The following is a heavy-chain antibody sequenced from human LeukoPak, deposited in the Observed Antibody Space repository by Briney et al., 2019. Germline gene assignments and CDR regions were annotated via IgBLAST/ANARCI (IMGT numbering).Heavy chain of an antibody. D-gene: IGHD2-21*02. CDR1: GFTFSSYS. Sequence: GGSLRLSCAASGFTFSSYSMSWVRQAPGRGLEWVSTISRSGVATYYANSVKGRFTVSRDNSKNTLYVQMKSLRAEDTAVYYCAKDFVVVPGNVNYFDYWGQGTMVTVSS. CDR3: AKDFVVVPGNVNYFDY. J-gene: IGHJ4*02. V-gene: IGHV3-23*01. CDR2: ISRSGVAT.